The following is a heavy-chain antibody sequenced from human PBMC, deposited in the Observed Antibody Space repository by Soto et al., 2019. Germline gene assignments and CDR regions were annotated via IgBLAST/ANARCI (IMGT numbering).Heavy chain of an antibody. J-gene: IGHJ4*02. V-gene: IGHV3-30*18. D-gene: IGHD5-12*01. CDR3: AKVPYSGYPDY. CDR1: GFTFSSYG. CDR2: ISYDGSNK. Sequence: QVQLVESGGGVVQPGRSLRLSCAASGFTFSSYGMQWVRQAPGKGLEWVAVISYDGSNKYYADSVKGRFTISRDNPKNTLYLQMNSLRAEDTAVYYCAKVPYSGYPDYWGQGTLVTVSS.